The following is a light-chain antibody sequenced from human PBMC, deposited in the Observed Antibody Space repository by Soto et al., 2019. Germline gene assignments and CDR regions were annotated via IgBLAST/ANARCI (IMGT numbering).Light chain of an antibody. CDR1: QSISSY. J-gene: IGKJ4*01. CDR3: QHATSFPLT. V-gene: IGKV1-12*01. CDR2: AAS. Sequence: IEMTLSPSSLSASVGDSVTIACVASQSISSYLNWYQQKPGKAPKVLIYAASRLHSGVPSRFSGSESGTTFTLTITNLQPEDFATYYCQHATSFPLTFAGGTKVDI.